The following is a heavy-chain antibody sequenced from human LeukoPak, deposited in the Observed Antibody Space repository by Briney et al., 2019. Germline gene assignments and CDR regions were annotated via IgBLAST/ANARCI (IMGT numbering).Heavy chain of an antibody. J-gene: IGHJ5*02. CDR2: FDPEDGET. V-gene: IGHV1-24*01. CDR1: GYTLTELS. Sequence: ASVKVSCKVSGYTLTELSMHWVRQAPGKGREWMGGFDPEDGETIYAQKFQGRVTMTEDTSTDTAYMELSSLRSEDTAVYYCATGTTTLPWFDPWGQGTLVTVSS. D-gene: IGHD1-1*01. CDR3: ATGTTTLPWFDP.